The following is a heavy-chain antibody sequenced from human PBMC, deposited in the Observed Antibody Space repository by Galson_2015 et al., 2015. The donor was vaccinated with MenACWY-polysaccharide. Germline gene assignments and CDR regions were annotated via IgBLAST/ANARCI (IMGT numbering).Heavy chain of an antibody. J-gene: IGHJ3*02. CDR1: GFTFSSHW. V-gene: IGHV3-7*01. CDR2: IKQDGSEK. D-gene: IGHD2-15*01. Sequence: SLRLSCAAYGFTFSSHWMTWVRQAPGKGLEWVATIKQDGSEKYYVDSVKGRFTISRDNAKNSLSLQMNSLRAEDTAVYYCGRSGYCSGGSCHHFDIWGHGTMVTVSS. CDR3: GRSGYCSGGSCHHFDI.